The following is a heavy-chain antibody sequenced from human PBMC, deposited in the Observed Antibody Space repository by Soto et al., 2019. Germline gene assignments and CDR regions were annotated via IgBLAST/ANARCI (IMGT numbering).Heavy chain of an antibody. CDR3: ARGDSSGWIAFAFDI. J-gene: IGHJ3*02. Sequence: SPTLPLTCASSGGSVSRNSSASNWIRQSPSRGLEWLGRTYYRSKWYNDYAVSVKSRITINPDTSKNQFSLQLSSVTPEDTAVYYCARGDSSGWIAFAFDIWGQGTMVTVSS. CDR2: TYYRSKWYN. V-gene: IGHV6-1*01. D-gene: IGHD6-19*01. CDR1: GGSVSRNSSA.